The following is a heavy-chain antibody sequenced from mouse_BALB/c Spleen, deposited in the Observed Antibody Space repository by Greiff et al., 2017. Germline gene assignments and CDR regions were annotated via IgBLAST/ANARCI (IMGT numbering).Heavy chain of an antibody. Sequence: QVQLQQPGSELVRPGASVKLSCKASGYTFTSYWMHWVKQRPGQGLEWIGEINPSNGRTNYNEKFKSKATLTVDKSSSTAYMQLSSLTSEDSAVYYCARSVSNYFDYWGQGTTLTVSS. CDR1: GYTFTSYW. D-gene: IGHD2-10*02. CDR3: ARSVSNYFDY. J-gene: IGHJ2*01. CDR2: INPSNGRT. V-gene: IGHV1S81*02.